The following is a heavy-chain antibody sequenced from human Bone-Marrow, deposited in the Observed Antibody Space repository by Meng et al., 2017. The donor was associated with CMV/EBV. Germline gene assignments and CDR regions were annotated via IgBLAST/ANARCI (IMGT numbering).Heavy chain of an antibody. V-gene: IGHV3-9*03. CDR2: ISWNSGSI. CDR3: AKDNDSSGCLDY. D-gene: IGHD3-22*01. Sequence: SLKISCAASGFTFDDYAMHWVRKAPGKGLEWVSGISWNSGSIGYADSVKGRFTISRDNAKNSLYLQMNSLRAEDMALYYCAKDNDSSGCLDYWGQGTLVTVSS. J-gene: IGHJ4*02. CDR1: GFTFDDYA.